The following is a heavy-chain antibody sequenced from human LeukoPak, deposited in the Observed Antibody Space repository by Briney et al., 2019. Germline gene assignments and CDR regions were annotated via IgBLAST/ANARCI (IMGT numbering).Heavy chain of an antibody. CDR2: INTGDIT. V-gene: IGHV3-23*01. J-gene: IGHJ4*02. Sequence: GGSLRLSCAASGFTFDYSAMTWVRQAPEKGLEWVSTINTGDITFYANSVKGRFTISRDNSKNTLYLQMNSLRAEDTAVYYCARDFKKSFDYWGQGTLVTVSS. CDR3: ARDFKKSFDY. CDR1: GFTFDYSA.